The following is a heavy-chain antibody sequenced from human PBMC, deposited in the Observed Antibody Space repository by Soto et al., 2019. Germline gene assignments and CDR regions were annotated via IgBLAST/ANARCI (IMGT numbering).Heavy chain of an antibody. V-gene: IGHV3-64D*08. Sequence: PGGSLRLSCSASGFTFSSYAMHWVRQAPGKGLEYVSAISSNGGSTYYADSVKGRFTISRDNSKNTLYLQMSSLRAEDTAVYYCVKGGDYIAARPPDYWGQGTLVTVSS. J-gene: IGHJ4*02. CDR3: VKGGDYIAARPPDY. CDR1: GFTFSSYA. CDR2: ISSNGGST. D-gene: IGHD6-6*01.